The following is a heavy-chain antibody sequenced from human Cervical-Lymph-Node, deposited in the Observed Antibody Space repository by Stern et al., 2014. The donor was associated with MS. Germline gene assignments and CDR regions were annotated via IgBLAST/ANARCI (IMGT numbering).Heavy chain of an antibody. Sequence: QLVQSGAEVKKPGESLKISCKLSGYSFTIYYIAWVRQMPGKGLEWMGFIYPYDSDTTYSPSSQGQVTISADKSIPNAYLQWSSLRASDTAMYYCARHVQGFDYLGQGTLVTVSS. CDR1: GYSFTIYY. CDR3: ARHVQGFDY. V-gene: IGHV5-51*01. CDR2: IYPYDSDT. J-gene: IGHJ4*02.